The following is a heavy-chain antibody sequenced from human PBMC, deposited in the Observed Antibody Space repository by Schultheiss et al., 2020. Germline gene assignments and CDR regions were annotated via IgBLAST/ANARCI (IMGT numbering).Heavy chain of an antibody. CDR3: ARDLVSYYYYYGMDV. V-gene: IGHV3-30*03. J-gene: IGHJ6*02. Sequence: GESLKISCAASGFTFSSYGMHWVRQAPGKGLEWVAVISYDGSNKYYADSVKGRFTISRDNSKNTLYLQMNSLRAEDTAVYYCARDLVSYYYYYGMDVWGQGTTVTVSS. CDR1: GFTFSSYG. CDR2: ISYDGSNK. D-gene: IGHD6-6*01.